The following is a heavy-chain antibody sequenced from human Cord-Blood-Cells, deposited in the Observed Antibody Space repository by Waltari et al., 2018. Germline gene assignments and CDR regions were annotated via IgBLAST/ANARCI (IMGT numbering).Heavy chain of an antibody. J-gene: IGHJ3*02. CDR2: SIPILGIA. Sequence: QVQLVQSGAEVKKPGSSVKVSCKASGGTFSSYAISWVRQAPGQGLEWMGGSIPILGIANYAQKFQGRVTITADKSTSTAYMELSSLRSEDTAVYYCAAYYGSGSYWAFDIWGQGTMVTVSS. CDR1: GGTFSSYA. D-gene: IGHD3-10*01. CDR3: AAYYGSGSYWAFDI. V-gene: IGHV1-69*10.